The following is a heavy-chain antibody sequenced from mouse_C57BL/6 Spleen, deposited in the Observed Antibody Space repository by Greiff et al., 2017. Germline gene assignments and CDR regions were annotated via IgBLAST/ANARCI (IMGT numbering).Heavy chain of an antibody. CDR1: GYTFTSYW. D-gene: IGHD2-4*01. Sequence: QVQLKQPGAELVKPGASVKLSCKASGYTFTSYWMHWVKQRPGQGLEWIGMIHPNSGSTNYNAKFKSKATLTVDTSSSTASMQLSSLTSEDSAVYYGARSPYDYDCYAMDYWGQGTSVTVSS. CDR3: ARSPYDYDCYAMDY. CDR2: IHPNSGST. J-gene: IGHJ4*01. V-gene: IGHV1-64*01.